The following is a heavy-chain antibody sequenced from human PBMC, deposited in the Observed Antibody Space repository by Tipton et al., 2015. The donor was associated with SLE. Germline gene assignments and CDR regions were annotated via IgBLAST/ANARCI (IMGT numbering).Heavy chain of an antibody. D-gene: IGHD4-17*01. V-gene: IGHV4-39*01. CDR1: GGSISSSSYY. CDR3: ARHDYGDYGYFDY. CDR2: IYYSGST. J-gene: IGHJ4*02. Sequence: TLSLTCTVSGGSISSSSYYWGWIRQPPGKGLEWIGSIYYSGSTYYNPSLKSRVTISVAKTKNQFSLKLTSVTAADTAVYYCARHDYGDYGYFDYWGQGTLVTVSS.